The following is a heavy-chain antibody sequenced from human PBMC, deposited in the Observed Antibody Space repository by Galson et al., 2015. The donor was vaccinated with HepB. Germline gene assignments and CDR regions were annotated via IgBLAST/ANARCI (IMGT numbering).Heavy chain of an antibody. J-gene: IGHJ4*02. CDR3: AKDSLYTSNWYPSFDY. CDR2: ISASGRDT. V-gene: IGHV3-23*01. Sequence: SLRLSCAASEFTFSSYAMNWVRQAPGKGLEWVSGISASGRDTHYADAVKGRFTIFRDNSKHTLYLQMNSLRAEDTAVYYCAKDSLYTSNWYPSFDYWGQGTLVTVSS. CDR1: EFTFSSYA. D-gene: IGHD6-13*01.